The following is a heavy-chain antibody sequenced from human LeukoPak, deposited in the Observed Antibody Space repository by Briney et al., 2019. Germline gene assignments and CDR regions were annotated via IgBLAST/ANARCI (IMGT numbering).Heavy chain of an antibody. CDR3: ATDHPLYDSSGYYYDFDY. V-gene: IGHV1-69*05. CDR2: IIPIFGTA. D-gene: IGHD3-22*01. J-gene: IGHJ4*02. CDR1: GGTFSSYA. Sequence: RWASVKVSCKASGGTFSSYAISWVRQAPGQGLEWMGGIIPIFGTANYAQKFQGRVTITTDESTSTAYMELSSLRSEDTAVYYCATDHPLYDSSGYYYDFDYWGQGTLVTVSS.